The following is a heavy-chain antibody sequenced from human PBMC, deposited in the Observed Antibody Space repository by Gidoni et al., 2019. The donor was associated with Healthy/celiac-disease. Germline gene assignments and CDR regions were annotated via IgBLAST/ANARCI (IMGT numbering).Heavy chain of an antibody. CDR1: GFTFRSYS. CDR3: ARDGGDTAIPYYFDY. D-gene: IGHD5-18*01. Sequence: EVQLVESGGGLVKPGGSLSLSCAASGFTFRSYSMNWVRQAPGKGLEWVSSISSSSSYIYYADSVKGRFTISRDNAKNSLYLQMNSLRAEDTAVYYCARDGGDTAIPYYFDYWGQGTLVTVSS. J-gene: IGHJ4*02. V-gene: IGHV3-21*01. CDR2: ISSSSSYI.